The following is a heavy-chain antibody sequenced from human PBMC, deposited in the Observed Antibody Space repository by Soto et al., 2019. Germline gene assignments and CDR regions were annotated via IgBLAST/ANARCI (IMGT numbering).Heavy chain of an antibody. J-gene: IGHJ4*02. CDR1: GFILRSYA. CDR3: AKGQKWELPFDY. D-gene: IGHD1-26*01. V-gene: IGHV3-23*01. CDR2: FSGTTSST. Sequence: GGSLRLSCAASGFILRSYAMSWVRQAPGKGLEWVSAFSGTTSSTYYAASVKGRFTISGDISKNTLYLQMNSLKAEDTAVYYCAKGQKWELPFDYWGQGALVTVSS.